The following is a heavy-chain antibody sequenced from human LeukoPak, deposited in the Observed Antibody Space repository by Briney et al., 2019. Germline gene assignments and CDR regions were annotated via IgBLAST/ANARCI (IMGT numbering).Heavy chain of an antibody. J-gene: IGHJ3*02. CDR3: AKRMTTLGGPFNI. CDR1: GFTFSSYH. V-gene: IGHV3-23*01. Sequence: GGSLRLSCATSGFTFSSYHMSWVRQAPGKGLEWVSAISGSGGSTYYADSVKGRCSISRDNSKHTLYLQMNSLRADDTAVYYCAKRMTTLGGPFNIWGQGTMVTVSS. CDR2: ISGSGGST. D-gene: IGHD4-11*01.